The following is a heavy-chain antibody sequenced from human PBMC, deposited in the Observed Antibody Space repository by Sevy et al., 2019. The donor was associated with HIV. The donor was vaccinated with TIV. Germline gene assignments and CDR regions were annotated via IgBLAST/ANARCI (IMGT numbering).Heavy chain of an antibody. CDR3: ARDDHWAFDY. D-gene: IGHD7-27*01. CDR1: GFSFSSYS. V-gene: IGHV3-48*01. Sequence: GGSLRLSCVTSGFSFSSYSMNWVRQAPGKGLEWVSYISRSSGTIRYADSVKGRLTISRDNAKNSLFLQMNSLRAEDTAVYYCARDDHWAFDYWGQRALVTVSS. J-gene: IGHJ4*02. CDR2: ISRSSGTI.